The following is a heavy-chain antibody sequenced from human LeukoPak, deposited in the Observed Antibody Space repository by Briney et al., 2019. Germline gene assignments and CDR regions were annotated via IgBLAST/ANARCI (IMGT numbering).Heavy chain of an antibody. Sequence: SETLSLTCTVSGGSISSGSYYWSWIRQPAGKGLEWIGRIYTSGSTNYNPSLKSRVTISVDTSKNQFSLKLSSVTAADTAVYYCARENGNNILQWLVRGDAFDIWGQGTMVTVSS. V-gene: IGHV4-61*02. CDR1: GGSISSGSYY. CDR3: ARENGNNILQWLVRGDAFDI. J-gene: IGHJ3*02. CDR2: IYTSGST. D-gene: IGHD6-19*01.